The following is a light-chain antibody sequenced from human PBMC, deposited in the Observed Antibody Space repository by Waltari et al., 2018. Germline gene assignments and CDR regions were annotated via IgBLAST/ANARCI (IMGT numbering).Light chain of an antibody. CDR3: QTWGMNIQV. CDR1: GEYSAYA. CDR2: VNSDGSH. J-gene: IGLJ3*02. Sequence: QLVLTQSPSASASLGASVKLTCTLTGEYSAYALPWHPQQPEKGPRYLMNVNSDGSHDKADGIPERFSGSSAGAERYLIISRLQSDDEADYFCQTWGMNIQVFGGGTRLTVL. V-gene: IGLV4-69*01.